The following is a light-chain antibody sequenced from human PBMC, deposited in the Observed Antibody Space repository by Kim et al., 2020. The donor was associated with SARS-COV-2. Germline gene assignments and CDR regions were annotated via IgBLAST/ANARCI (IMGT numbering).Light chain of an antibody. CDR2: DVS. CDR3: CSYAGSYIHYV. Sequence: QSAPTQARSVSGSPGQSVTISCTGTSSDVGGYNYVSWYQQHPGKAPKLMIYDVSERPSGVPDRFSGSKSGNTASLTISGLQAEDEADYYCCSYAGSYIHYVFGTGTKATVL. V-gene: IGLV2-11*01. J-gene: IGLJ1*01. CDR1: SSDVGGYNY.